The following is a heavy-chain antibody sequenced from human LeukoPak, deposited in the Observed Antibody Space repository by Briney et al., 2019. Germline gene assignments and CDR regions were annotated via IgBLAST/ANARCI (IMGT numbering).Heavy chain of an antibody. J-gene: IGHJ3*02. CDR3: ARDTEPVVPAALHI. CDR1: GGTFSSYA. D-gene: IGHD2-2*01. CDR2: IIPILGIA. Sequence: ASVKLSCKASGGTFSSYAISWGRQAPGHGLEWMGRIIPILGIANYAQKFQGRVTITADESTSTAYMELSSLRSEDTAVYYCARDTEPVVPAALHIWGQGTMVTVSS. V-gene: IGHV1-69*04.